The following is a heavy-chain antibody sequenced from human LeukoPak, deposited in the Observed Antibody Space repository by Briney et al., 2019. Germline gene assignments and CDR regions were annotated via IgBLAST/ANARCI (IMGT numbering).Heavy chain of an antibody. CDR1: GGSISSGDYY. CDR2: IYYSGST. Sequence: SETLSLTCTVSGGSISSGDYYWSWVRQPPGKGLEWIGYIYYSGSTYHNPSLKSRVTISVDTSKNQFSLKLSSVTAADTAVYYCASTEMAAFDPWGQGTLVTVSS. J-gene: IGHJ5*02. CDR3: ASTEMAAFDP. D-gene: IGHD5-24*01. V-gene: IGHV4-30-4*02.